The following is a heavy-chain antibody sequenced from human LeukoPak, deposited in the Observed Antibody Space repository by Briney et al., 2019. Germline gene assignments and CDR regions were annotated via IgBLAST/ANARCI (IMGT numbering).Heavy chain of an antibody. CDR1: GFTFSSYE. CDR2: ISSSGSTI. V-gene: IGHV3-48*03. CDR3: ARAFSAEYFQR. J-gene: IGHJ1*01. D-gene: IGHD3-3*01. Sequence: GGSLRLSCAASGFTFSSYEMNWVRQAPGKGLEWVSYISSSGSTIYYADSVKGRFTISRDNAKNSLYLQMNSLRAEDTAVYYCARAFSAEYFQRWGQGTLVTVSS.